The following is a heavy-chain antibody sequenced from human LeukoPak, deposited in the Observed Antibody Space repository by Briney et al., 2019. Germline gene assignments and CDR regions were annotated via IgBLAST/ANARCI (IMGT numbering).Heavy chain of an antibody. V-gene: IGHV4-31*02. J-gene: IGHJ4*02. CDR1: GGSISSADYY. D-gene: IGHD6-19*01. CDR3: ARGPYSSGWYRGYYFDY. CDR2: IYYSGST. Sequence: SQTLSLTCTVSGGSISSADYYWSWIRQHPGRGLEWIGYIYYSGSTNYNPSLKSRVTISVDTSKNQFSLKLSSVTAADTAVYYCARGPYSSGWYRGYYFDYWGQGTLVTVSS.